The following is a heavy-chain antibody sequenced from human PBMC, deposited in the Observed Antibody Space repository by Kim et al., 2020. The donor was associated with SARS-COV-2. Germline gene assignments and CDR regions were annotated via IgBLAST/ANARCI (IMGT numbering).Heavy chain of an antibody. V-gene: IGHV7-4-1*02. J-gene: IGHJ4*02. Sequence: ASVKVSCKASGYTFTSYSMNWVRQAPGQGLEWMGWINPNTGNPTYAQGFTGRFVFSLDTSVSTAYLQISSLKAEDTAVYYCARGIAAAGTDSSGWSIYFDYWGQGTLVTISS. D-gene: IGHD6-13*01. CDR1: GYTFTSYS. CDR2: INPNTGNP. CDR3: ARGIAAAGTDSSGWSIYFDY.